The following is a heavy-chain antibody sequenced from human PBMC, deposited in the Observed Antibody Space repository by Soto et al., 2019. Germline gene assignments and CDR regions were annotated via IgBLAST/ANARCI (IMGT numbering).Heavy chain of an antibody. CDR2: ISTSGSTI. J-gene: IGHJ4*02. CDR1: GFAFSRYE. D-gene: IGHD6-13*01. CDR3: ARELAAAGSFDY. Sequence: GGSRILFCAASGFAFSRYEMNWVRQAPWKGLEWISYISTSGSTIYYADSVKVRFTISRDNAKDSLYLQMNSLRAEETAVYYCARELAAAGSFDYWGQRTLVSATS. V-gene: IGHV3-48*03.